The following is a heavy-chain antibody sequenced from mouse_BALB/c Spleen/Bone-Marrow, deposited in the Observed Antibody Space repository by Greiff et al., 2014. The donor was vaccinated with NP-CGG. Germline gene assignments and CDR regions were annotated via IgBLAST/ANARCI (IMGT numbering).Heavy chain of an antibody. D-gene: IGHD4-1*01. J-gene: IGHJ3*01. V-gene: IGHV1-7*01. CDR1: GYTFTSYW. CDR3: ARSAPWDGFAY. CDR2: INPSTGYT. Sequence: QVHVKQSGAELAKPGASVKMSCKASGYTFTSYWMHWVNQRPGQGLEWIGYINPSTGYTEYNQKFKDKATLTADKSSSTAYMQLSSLTSEDSAVYYCARSAPWDGFAYWGQGTLVTVSA.